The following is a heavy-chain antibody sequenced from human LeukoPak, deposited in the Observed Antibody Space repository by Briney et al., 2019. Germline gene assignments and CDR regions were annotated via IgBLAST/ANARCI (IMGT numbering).Heavy chain of an antibody. CDR2: INPNSGGT. CDR3: AKDFYDSSGSRYDY. Sequence: GASVKVSCKASGYTFTGYYMHWVRRAPGQGLEWMGRINPNSGGTNYAQKFQGRVTMTRDTSISTAYMELSRLRSDDTAVYYCAKDFYDSSGSRYDYWGQGTLVTVSS. D-gene: IGHD3-22*01. J-gene: IGHJ4*02. CDR1: GYTFTGYY. V-gene: IGHV1-2*06.